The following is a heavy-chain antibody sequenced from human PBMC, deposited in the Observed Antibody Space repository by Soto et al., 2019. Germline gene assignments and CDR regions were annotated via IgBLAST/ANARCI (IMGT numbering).Heavy chain of an antibody. Sequence: GASVKVSCKASGYTFTSYDMNWVRQATGQGLEWMGWMNPNSGNTDYEQKFQGRVTMTRNTSISTAYMELSSLKSEDTAVYYCARVAYCSGAACPDGFDIWGQGTLVTVSS. D-gene: IGHD2-15*01. V-gene: IGHV1-8*01. J-gene: IGHJ3*02. CDR2: MNPNSGNT. CDR1: GYTFTSYD. CDR3: ARVAYCSGAACPDGFDI.